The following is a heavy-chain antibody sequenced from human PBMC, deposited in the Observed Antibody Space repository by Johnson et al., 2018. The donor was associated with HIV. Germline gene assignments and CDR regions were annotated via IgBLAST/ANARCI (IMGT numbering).Heavy chain of an antibody. Sequence: VQLVESGGGVVQPGGSLRLSCAASGFTFSNAWMNWVRQAPGKGLEWVGRIRSKTDGGTTEYAATVKGRFTVSRDESKNKLYLQMNSLKTEDTSRYYCTKDVPGGPYYNAFDIWGQGTMVTVSS. CDR3: TKDVPGGPYYNAFDI. D-gene: IGHD1-26*01. V-gene: IGHV3-15*01. J-gene: IGHJ3*02. CDR2: IRSKTDGGTT. CDR1: GFTFSNAW.